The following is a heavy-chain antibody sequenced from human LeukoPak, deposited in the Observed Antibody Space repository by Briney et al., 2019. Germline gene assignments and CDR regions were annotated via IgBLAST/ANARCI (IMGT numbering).Heavy chain of an antibody. CDR3: AREKRAGNYFDY. J-gene: IGHJ4*02. CDR1: GYTFTSYY. CDR2: INPNSGGT. V-gene: IGHV1-2*02. D-gene: IGHD5-24*01. Sequence: ASVKVSCKASGYTFTSYYMHWVRQAPGQGLEWMGWINPNSGGTNYAQKFQGRVTMTRDTSISTAYMELSRLRSDDTAVYYCAREKRAGNYFDYWGQGTLVTVSS.